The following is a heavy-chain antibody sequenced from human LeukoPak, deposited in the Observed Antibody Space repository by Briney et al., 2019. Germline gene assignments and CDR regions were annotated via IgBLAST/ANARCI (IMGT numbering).Heavy chain of an antibody. V-gene: IGHV4-34*01. CDR2: INHSGST. Sequence: SETLSLTCAVYGGSFSGYYWSWIRQPPGKGLEWIGEINHSGSTNYNPSLKSRVTISVDTSKNQFSLKLSSVTAADTAVYYCARGPPITIFGPLPGWFDPWGQGTLVTVSS. CDR3: ARGPPITIFGPLPGWFDP. J-gene: IGHJ5*02. CDR1: GGSFSGYY. D-gene: IGHD3-3*01.